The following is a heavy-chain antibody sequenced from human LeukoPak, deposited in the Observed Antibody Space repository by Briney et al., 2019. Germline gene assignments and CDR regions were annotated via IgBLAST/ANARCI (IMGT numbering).Heavy chain of an antibody. CDR1: GGSISSSTYY. V-gene: IGHV4-39*01. CDR3: ARGNSGYVDY. J-gene: IGHJ4*02. Sequence: SETLSLTCTVSGGSISSSTYYWGWIRRPPGKGLEWIGSIYYSGSTYYNPSLKSRVTVSVDTSKNQFSLKLSSVTAADTAVYYCARGNSGYVDYWGQGTLVTVSS. CDR2: IYYSGST. D-gene: IGHD1-26*01.